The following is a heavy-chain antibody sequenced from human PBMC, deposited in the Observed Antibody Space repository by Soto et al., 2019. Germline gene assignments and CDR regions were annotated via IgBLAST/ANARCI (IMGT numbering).Heavy chain of an antibody. V-gene: IGHV4-34*01. D-gene: IGHD6-13*01. J-gene: IGHJ5*02. CDR3: ARAGAXPIAAAGSGVGWFDP. Sequence: SETLSLTCAVYGGSFSGYYWSWIRQPPGKGLEWIGEINHSGSTNYNPSLKSRVTISVDTSKNQFSLNLSSVTAADTAVYYCARAGAXPIAAAGSGVGWFDPWGQGTLVTVSS. CDR2: INHSGST. CDR1: GGSFSGYY.